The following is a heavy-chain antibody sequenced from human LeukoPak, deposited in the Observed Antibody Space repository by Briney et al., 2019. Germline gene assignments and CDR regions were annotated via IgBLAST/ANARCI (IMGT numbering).Heavy chain of an antibody. CDR1: GGSISSYY. Sequence: SETLSLTCTVSGGSISSYYWSWIRQPPGKGLEWIGYIYYSGSTNYNPSLKSRVTISVDTSKNQFSLKLSSVTAADTAVYYCARRTDGYNQLDYWGQGTLVTVSS. D-gene: IGHD5-24*01. CDR2: IYYSGST. CDR3: ARRTDGYNQLDY. J-gene: IGHJ4*02. V-gene: IGHV4-59*08.